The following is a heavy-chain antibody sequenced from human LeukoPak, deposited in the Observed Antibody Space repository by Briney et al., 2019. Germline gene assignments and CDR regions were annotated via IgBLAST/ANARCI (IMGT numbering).Heavy chain of an antibody. CDR3: AREAHSSSNNPPLTTNWFDP. D-gene: IGHD6-13*01. V-gene: IGHV4-61*02. CDR1: GGSISSGSYY. Sequence: PSETLSLTCTVSGGSISSGSYYWSWIRQPAGKGLEWIGRIYTSGSTNYNPSLQSRVTISVDTSKNQFSLKLSSVTAADTAVYYCAREAHSSSNNPPLTTNWFDPWGQGTLVTVSS. CDR2: IYTSGST. J-gene: IGHJ5*02.